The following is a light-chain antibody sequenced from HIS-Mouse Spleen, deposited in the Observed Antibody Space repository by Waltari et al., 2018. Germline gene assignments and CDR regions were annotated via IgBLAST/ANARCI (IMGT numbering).Light chain of an antibody. V-gene: IGLV2-14*01. J-gene: IGLJ3*02. CDR3: SSYTSSSTLV. CDR1: SSDVGGYNY. CDR2: EVS. Sequence: QSALTQPASVSGSPGQSITISCTGTSSDVGGYNYVSWYQQHPGKAPKLMIYEVSNRPAGVSNRVSGSKSGNTAYLTISGLQAEDEADYYCSSYTSSSTLVFGGGTKLTVL.